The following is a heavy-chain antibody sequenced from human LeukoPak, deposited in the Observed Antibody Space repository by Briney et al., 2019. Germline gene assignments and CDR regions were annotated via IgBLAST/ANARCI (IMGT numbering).Heavy chain of an antibody. J-gene: IGHJ4*02. CDR3: ARSTLGRSTNPFDY. CDR2: INEDGSEK. Sequence: GGSLRLSCAASGFTFRSYAMTWVRQAPGRGLEWLANINEDGSEKYYAGSVKGRFTISRDNAKNSLYLQMNSLRVEETAVYYCARSTLGRSTNPFDYWGQGTLVTVSS. D-gene: IGHD6-13*01. CDR1: GFTFRSYA. V-gene: IGHV3-7*04.